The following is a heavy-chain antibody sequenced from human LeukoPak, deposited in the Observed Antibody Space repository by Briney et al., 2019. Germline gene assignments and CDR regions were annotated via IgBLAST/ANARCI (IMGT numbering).Heavy chain of an antibody. CDR2: LYYSGTT. Sequence: SETLSLTCSVSGDSISSGNYYWGWIRQPPGKGLEWIGNLYYSGTTYYNPSFKSRVTISVDTSKNQFSLKLSSVTAADTAVYYCARGRDSSGYYHYWGQGTLVTVSS. CDR3: ARGRDSSGYYHY. V-gene: IGHV4-39*07. CDR1: GDSISSGNYY. J-gene: IGHJ4*02. D-gene: IGHD3-22*01.